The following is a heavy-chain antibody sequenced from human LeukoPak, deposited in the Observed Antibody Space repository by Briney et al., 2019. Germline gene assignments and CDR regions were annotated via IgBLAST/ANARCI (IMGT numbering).Heavy chain of an antibody. CDR2: ISGSGGST. D-gene: IGHD6-19*01. J-gene: IGHJ6*02. CDR3: ARVGSRIAVAGTDPYYYYGMDV. Sequence: GGSLRLSCAASGFTFSSYAMSWVRQAPGKGLEWVSAISGSGGSTYYADSVKGRFTISRDNSKNTLYLQMNSLRAEDTAVYYCARVGSRIAVAGTDPYYYYGMDVWGQGTTVTVSS. CDR1: GFTFSSYA. V-gene: IGHV3-23*01.